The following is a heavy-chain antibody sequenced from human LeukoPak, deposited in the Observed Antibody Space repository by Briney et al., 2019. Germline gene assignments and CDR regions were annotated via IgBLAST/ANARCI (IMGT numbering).Heavy chain of an antibody. Sequence: PSETLSLTCTVSGGSISSYYWSWIRQPPGKGLEWIGYFSYSGSTNYNPSLRSRVTISVDTSKNQFSLKLTSVTAADTAVYYCARVPARRVVTTPTYFDFWGQGTLVTVSS. CDR3: ARVPARRVVTTPTYFDF. CDR1: GGSISSYY. D-gene: IGHD2-21*02. CDR2: FSYSGST. J-gene: IGHJ4*02. V-gene: IGHV4-59*01.